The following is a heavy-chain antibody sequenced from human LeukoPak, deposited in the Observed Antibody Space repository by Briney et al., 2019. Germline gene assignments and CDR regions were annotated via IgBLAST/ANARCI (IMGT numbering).Heavy chain of an antibody. CDR1: GFTVSSNY. Sequence: GGSLRLSCAASGFTVSSNYMSWVRQAPGRGLEWVSIIYSGGSTFYADSVKGRFTISRDNSKNTLYLQMNSLRAEDTAVYYCARSGSYLSAFDIWGQGTMVTVSS. V-gene: IGHV3-53*01. CDR3: ARSGSYLSAFDI. CDR2: IYSGGST. J-gene: IGHJ3*02. D-gene: IGHD1-26*01.